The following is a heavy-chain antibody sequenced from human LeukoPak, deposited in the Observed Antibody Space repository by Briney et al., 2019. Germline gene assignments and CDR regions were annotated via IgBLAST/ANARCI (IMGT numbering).Heavy chain of an antibody. V-gene: IGHV1-8*01. CDR3: ARGERVVVAATDYYYMDV. Sequence: ASVKVSCKASGYTFTSYDINWVRQATGQGLEWMGWMNPNSGNTGYAQKFQGRVTMTRNTSISTAYMELSSLRSEDTAVYYCARGERVVVAATDYYYMDVWGKQTTVTVSS. CDR2: MNPNSGNT. J-gene: IGHJ6*03. D-gene: IGHD2-15*01. CDR1: GYTFTSYD.